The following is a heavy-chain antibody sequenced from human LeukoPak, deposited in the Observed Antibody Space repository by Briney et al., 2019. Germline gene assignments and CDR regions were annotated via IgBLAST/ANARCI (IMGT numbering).Heavy chain of an antibody. D-gene: IGHD6-13*01. CDR2: ISSSSRYI. Sequence: GGSLRLSCAASGFTFSNYSRNWVRQAPGKGLEWVSSISSSSRYIYYADSVKGRFTISRDNAKNSLYLQMNSLRAEDTAVYFCARDSSSIWPYHFDCWGQGTLVTVSS. CDR3: ARDSSSIWPYHFDC. J-gene: IGHJ4*02. CDR1: GFTFSNYS. V-gene: IGHV3-21*01.